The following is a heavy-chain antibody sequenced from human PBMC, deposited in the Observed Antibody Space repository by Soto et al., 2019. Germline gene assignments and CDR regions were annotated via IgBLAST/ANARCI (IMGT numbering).Heavy chain of an antibody. CDR2: IYHSGST. D-gene: IGHD2-2*01. CDR1: GVSFSGYY. Sequence: SETLSLTCAVYGVSFSGYYWSWIRQPPGKGLEWIGEIYHSGSTNYNPSLKSRVTISVDTSKNQFSLQLSSVTAADTAVYYCARVMGHCSSTSCYRTYSYMDVWGKGTTVTVSS. J-gene: IGHJ6*03. CDR3: ARVMGHCSSTSCYRTYSYMDV. V-gene: IGHV4-34*01.